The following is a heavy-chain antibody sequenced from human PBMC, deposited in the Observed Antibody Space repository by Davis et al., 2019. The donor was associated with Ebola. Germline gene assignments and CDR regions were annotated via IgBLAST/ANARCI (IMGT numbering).Heavy chain of an antibody. CDR3: ARGDDWNTLRPHPDY. Sequence: PGGSLRLSCAASGFTFSSYSMNWVRQAPGKGLEWVSYISSSGSTIYYADSVKGRFTISRDNAKNSLYLQMNSLRAEDTAVYYCARGDDWNTLRPHPDYWGQGTLVTVSS. V-gene: IGHV3-48*04. CDR2: ISSSGSTI. J-gene: IGHJ4*02. CDR1: GFTFSSYS. D-gene: IGHD1/OR15-1a*01.